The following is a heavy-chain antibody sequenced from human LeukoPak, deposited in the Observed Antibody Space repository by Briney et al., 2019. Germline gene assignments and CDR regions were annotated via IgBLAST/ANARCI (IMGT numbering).Heavy chain of an antibody. V-gene: IGHV4-59*01. Sequence: PSETLSLNCTVYGGSISSYYWSWIRQPPGKGLEWIRYIYYSERTNSNPSLKSRVTVSVDTSKNQFSLKMSSVTAADTAVYYCASSRLRYCSGGSCHADYYFDYWGQGTLVTVSS. CDR2: IYYSERT. CDR3: ASSRLRYCSGGSCHADYYFDY. J-gene: IGHJ4*02. D-gene: IGHD2-15*01. CDR1: GGSISSYY.